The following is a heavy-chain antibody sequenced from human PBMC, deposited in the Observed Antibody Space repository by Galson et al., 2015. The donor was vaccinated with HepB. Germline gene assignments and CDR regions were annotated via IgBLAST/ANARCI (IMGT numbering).Heavy chain of an antibody. D-gene: IGHD3-22*01. CDR3: ARDVPPLSGYYQGWFDP. CDR1: GGTFSNYG. J-gene: IGHJ5*02. CDR2: IIPIFGIA. V-gene: IGHV1-69*10. Sequence: SVKVSCKASGGTFSNYGISWVRQAPGQGLEWMGGIIPIFGIANYAQKFQGRVTITADKSTSTAYMELSSLRSEDTAVYYCARDVPPLSGYYQGWFDPWGQGTLVTVSS.